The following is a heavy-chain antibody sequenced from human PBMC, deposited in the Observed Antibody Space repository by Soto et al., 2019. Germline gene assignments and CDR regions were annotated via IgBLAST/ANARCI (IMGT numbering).Heavy chain of an antibody. CDR2: ISASNGDT. CDR3: ARMVRGSKIEYYCYIDV. D-gene: IGHD3-10*01. V-gene: IGHV1-18*04. J-gene: IGHJ6*03. Sequence: QVELVQSGVEVKKPGASVKVSCKASGYTFTNHGLSWVRQAPGQGLEWMGWISASNGDTNYAQKFLGRVTVTTDTSTSTGYMKLRSLKSKDTALDYFARMVRGSKIEYYCYIDVWGNGTTVTVSS. CDR1: GYTFTNHG.